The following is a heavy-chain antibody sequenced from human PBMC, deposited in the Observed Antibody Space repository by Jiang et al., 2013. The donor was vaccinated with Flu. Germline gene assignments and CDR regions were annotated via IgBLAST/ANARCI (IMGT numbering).Heavy chain of an antibody. D-gene: IGHD5-24*01. J-gene: IGHJ4*02. CDR1: GGSISSYY. CDR3: ARGTRLQLDY. CDR2: IYYSGST. Sequence: LLKPSETLSLTCTVSGGSISSYYWSWIRQPPGKGLEWIGYIYYSGSTNYNPSLKSRVTISVDTSKNQFSLKLSSVTAADTAVYYCARGTRLQLDYWGQGTLVTVSS. V-gene: IGHV4-59*01.